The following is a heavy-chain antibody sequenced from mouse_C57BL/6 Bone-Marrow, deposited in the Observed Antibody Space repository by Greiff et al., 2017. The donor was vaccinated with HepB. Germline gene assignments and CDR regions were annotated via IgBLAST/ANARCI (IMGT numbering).Heavy chain of an antibody. D-gene: IGHD3-2*02. Sequence: QVQLQQSGAELVRPGTSVKVSCKASGYAFTNYLIEWVKQRPGQGLEWIGVINPGSGGTNYNEKFKGKATLTADKSSSTAYMQLSSLTSEDSAVYFCSNTAQATNWFAYWGQGTLVTVSA. CDR1: GYAFTNYL. CDR2: INPGSGGT. CDR3: SNTAQATNWFAY. V-gene: IGHV1-54*01. J-gene: IGHJ3*01.